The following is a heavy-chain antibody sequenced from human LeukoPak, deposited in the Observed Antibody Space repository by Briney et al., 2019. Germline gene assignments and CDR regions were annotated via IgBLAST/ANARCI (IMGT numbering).Heavy chain of an antibody. D-gene: IGHD3-22*01. V-gene: IGHV3-30*04. CDR2: ISYDGSNK. Sequence: QSGGSLRLSCAASGFTFSSYAMHWVRQAPGKGLEWVAVISYDGSNKYYADSVKGRFTISRDNSKNTLYLQMNNLRADDTAVYYCAREYYDSISYYFDYWGQGTLVTVSS. CDR3: AREYYDSISYYFDY. CDR1: GFTFSSYA. J-gene: IGHJ4*02.